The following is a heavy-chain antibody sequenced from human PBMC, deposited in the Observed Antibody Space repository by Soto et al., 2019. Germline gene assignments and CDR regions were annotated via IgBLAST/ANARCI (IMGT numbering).Heavy chain of an antibody. D-gene: IGHD3-9*01. CDR3: ARIDIAPPYYYYGMDV. J-gene: IGHJ6*02. Sequence: GESLKISCKGSGYSFTSYWIGWVRQMPGKGLEWMGIIYPGDSDTRYSPSFQGQVTISADKSISTAYLQWSSLKASDTAMYYCARIDIAPPYYYYGMDVWGQGTTVTVSS. CDR2: IYPGDSDT. CDR1: GYSFTSYW. V-gene: IGHV5-51*01.